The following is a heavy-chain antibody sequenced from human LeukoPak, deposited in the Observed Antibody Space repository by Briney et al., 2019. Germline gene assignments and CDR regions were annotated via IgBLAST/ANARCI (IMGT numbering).Heavy chain of an antibody. V-gene: IGHV1-69*05. CDR2: IIPIFGTA. J-gene: IGHJ4*02. Sequence: ASVKVSCKASGGTFSSYAISWGRQAPGQGLEWMGGIIPIFGTANYAQKFQGRVTITTDESTSTAYMELSSLRSEDTAVYYCARPPQRYSSSWYPLGYWGQGTLVTVSS. CDR3: ARPPQRYSSSWYPLGY. CDR1: GGTFSSYA. D-gene: IGHD6-13*01.